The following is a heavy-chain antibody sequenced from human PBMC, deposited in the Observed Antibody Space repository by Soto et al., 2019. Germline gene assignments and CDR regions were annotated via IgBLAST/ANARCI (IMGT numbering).Heavy chain of an antibody. CDR2: IIPIFGTA. CDR1: GGTFSSYA. CDR3: ARGITGTTAFDY. J-gene: IGHJ4*02. V-gene: IGHV1-69*13. Sequence: SVKVSCKASGGTFSSYAISWVRQAPGQGLEWMGGIIPIFGTANYAQKFQGGVTITADESTSTAYMELSSLRSEDTAVYYCARGITGTTAFDYWGQGTLVTVSS. D-gene: IGHD1-7*01.